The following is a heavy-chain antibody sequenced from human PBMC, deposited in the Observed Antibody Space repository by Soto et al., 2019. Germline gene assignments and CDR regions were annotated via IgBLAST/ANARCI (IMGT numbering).Heavy chain of an antibody. V-gene: IGHV1-3*01. CDR3: AGGGSLYWYFHP. CDR2: INAGNGNT. CDR1: GYTFTSYA. Sequence: QVQLVQSGAEVKKPGASVKVSCKASGYTFTSYAMHWVRQAPGQRLEWMGWINAGNGNTKYSQKFQGRVTITRDTSASTAYMELSSLRSEDTAVYYCAGGGSLYWYFHPWGRGTLVTVSS. J-gene: IGHJ2*01. D-gene: IGHD1-26*01.